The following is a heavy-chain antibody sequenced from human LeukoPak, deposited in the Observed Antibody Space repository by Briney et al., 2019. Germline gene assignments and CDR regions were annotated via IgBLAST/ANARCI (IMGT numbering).Heavy chain of an antibody. J-gene: IGHJ4*02. CDR1: GFTFSSYG. D-gene: IGHD5-12*01. CDR3: ARDYLATNSFDY. V-gene: IGHV3-48*04. Sequence: GGSLRLSCAASGFTFSSYGMHWVRQAPGKGLEWVSYISSSGSTIYYADSVKGRFTISRDNAKNSLYLQMNSLRADDTAVYYCARDYLATNSFDYWGQGTLVTVSS. CDR2: ISSSGSTI.